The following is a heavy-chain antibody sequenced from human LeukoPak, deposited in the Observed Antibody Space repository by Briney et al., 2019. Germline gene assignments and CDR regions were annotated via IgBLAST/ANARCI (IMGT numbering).Heavy chain of an antibody. CDR1: GGSISSYY. D-gene: IGHD5-12*01. CDR3: ARLHHRAPHSGYDYVRY. V-gene: IGHV4-59*08. Sequence: SETLSLTCTVSGGSISSYYWSWIRQPPGKGLEWIGYIYYSGSTNYNPSLKSRVTISVDTSKNQFSLKLSSVTAADTAVYYCARLHHRAPHSGYDYVRYWGQGTLVTVSS. J-gene: IGHJ4*02. CDR2: IYYSGST.